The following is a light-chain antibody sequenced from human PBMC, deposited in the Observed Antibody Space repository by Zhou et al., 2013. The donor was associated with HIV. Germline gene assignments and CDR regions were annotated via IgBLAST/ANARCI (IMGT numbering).Light chain of an antibody. J-gene: IGKJ4*01. V-gene: IGKV3-20*01. CDR1: QSISSNF. CDR3: QQYYTPPFT. Sequence: EIVLTQSPGTLSLSPGERATLSCRTSQSISSNFLAWYQQKPGQAPRLLIYGTSNRATGIPDRFSGSGSGTDFTLTVNRLDPEDFAFYYCQQYYTPPFTFGEGPRWRS. CDR2: GTS.